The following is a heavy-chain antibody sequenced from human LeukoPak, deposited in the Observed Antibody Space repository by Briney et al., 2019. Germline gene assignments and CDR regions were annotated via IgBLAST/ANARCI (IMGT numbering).Heavy chain of an antibody. J-gene: IGHJ4*02. CDR3: ARDINMITFGGVIVAFDY. CDR2: ISSSGNTI. CDR1: RFTFSNYE. Sequence: GGSLRLSCAASRFTFSNYEMHWVRQAPGKGLEWLSYISSSGNTIYYADSVKGRFTISRDNSKNSLYLQMNSLRAEDTAVYYCARDINMITFGGVIVAFDYWGQGTLVTVSS. D-gene: IGHD3-16*02. V-gene: IGHV3-48*03.